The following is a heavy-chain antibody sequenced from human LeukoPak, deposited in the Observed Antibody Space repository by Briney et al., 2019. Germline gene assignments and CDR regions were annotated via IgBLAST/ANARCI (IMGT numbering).Heavy chain of an antibody. CDR2: ISINGGRT. CDR3: ARYNNYYDS. CDR1: GFTFSSYA. Sequence: GGSLRLSCVVSGFTFSSYAMHWVRRAPGKGLEYVSGISINGGRTYYANSVKGRFTISRDNSKNTLYLQMGSLRPEDMAVYYCARYNNYYDSWGQGTLVTVSS. V-gene: IGHV3-64*01. J-gene: IGHJ5*01.